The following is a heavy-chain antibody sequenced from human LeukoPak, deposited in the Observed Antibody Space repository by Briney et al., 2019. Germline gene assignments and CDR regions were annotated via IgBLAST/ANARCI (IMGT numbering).Heavy chain of an antibody. Sequence: PGRSLRLSCAASGYTFSSYALHWVRQAPRKGLEWVADISYEGSNKYYAGSLKGRFTISRDNAKNTLYLQMNRLRAEDTAVYYCAREPPGRVGTGEYDYWGQGTLVTVSS. D-gene: IGHD1-1*01. V-gene: IGHV3-30*04. J-gene: IGHJ4*02. CDR2: ISYEGSNK. CDR3: AREPPGRVGTGEYDY. CDR1: GYTFSSYA.